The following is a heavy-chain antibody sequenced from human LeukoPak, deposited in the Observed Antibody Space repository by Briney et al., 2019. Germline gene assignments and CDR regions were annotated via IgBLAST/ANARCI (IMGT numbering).Heavy chain of an antibody. CDR3: ARRKWELLTGGAFDI. CDR2: INPNSGGT. CDR1: GYTFTGYY. J-gene: IGHJ3*02. D-gene: IGHD1-26*01. Sequence: ASVKVSCKASGYTFTGYYMHWVRQAPGQGLEWMGWINPNSGGTNYAQKFQGRVTMTRDTSISTAYMELSRLRSDDTAVYYCARRKWELLTGGAFDIWGQGTMVTVSS. V-gene: IGHV1-2*02.